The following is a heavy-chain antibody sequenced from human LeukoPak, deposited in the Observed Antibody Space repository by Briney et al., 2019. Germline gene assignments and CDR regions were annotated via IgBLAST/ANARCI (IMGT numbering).Heavy chain of an antibody. CDR1: GGTFSSYA. D-gene: IGHD3-10*01. V-gene: IGHV1-69*05. J-gene: IGHJ4*02. CDR3: ARNRNIRGPREAFDY. CDR2: IIPIFGTA. Sequence: SVKVSCKPSGGTFSSYAISWVRQAPGQGLEWMGGIIPIFGTANYAQKFQGRVTMTRGTSTSTVYMELSSLRSEDTAVYYCARNRNIRGPREAFDYWGQGTLVTVSS.